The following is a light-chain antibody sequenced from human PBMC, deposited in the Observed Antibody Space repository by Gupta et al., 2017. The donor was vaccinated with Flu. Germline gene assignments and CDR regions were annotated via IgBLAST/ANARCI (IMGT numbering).Light chain of an antibody. CDR3: QQYDRSPCT. CDR1: QSVSSNY. V-gene: IGKV3-20*01. J-gene: IGKJ3*01. Sequence: SMAPRKRATRPSRASQSVSSNYLTWYQQKPGQPPRLLIYDASSRATGIPDRFGGSGSGTDFTLTISSLQPEDVAVYYCQQYDRSPCTFGPGTKVDIK. CDR2: DAS.